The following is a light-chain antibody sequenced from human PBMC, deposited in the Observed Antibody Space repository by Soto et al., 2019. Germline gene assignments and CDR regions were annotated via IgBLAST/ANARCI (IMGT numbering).Light chain of an antibody. CDR2: DAS. CDR3: QQYNNWPPWT. V-gene: IGKV3-15*01. Sequence: EILMTQSPATLSVSPGERATLSCRTSQSVSSNLAWHQQKPGQAPRVLIYDASTRATGIPARFSGSGSGTEFTLTISSLQSEDFAVYYCQQYNNWPPWTFGQGTKVEIK. CDR1: QSVSSN. J-gene: IGKJ1*01.